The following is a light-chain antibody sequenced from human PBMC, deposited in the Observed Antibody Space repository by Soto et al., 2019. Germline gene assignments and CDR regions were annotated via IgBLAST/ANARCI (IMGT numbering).Light chain of an antibody. CDR1: QSIDNY. CDR3: QQSYSTPRT. Sequence: DIQMTQSPSSLSASIGDRANITCRASQSIDNYVNSYQQKPGNAPKLLIYAASSLQSGVPSRFSGTGSGTDFTLTSSSLQPEDFAINPCQQSYSTPRTFGPGTRVDL. CDR2: AAS. J-gene: IGKJ3*01. V-gene: IGKV1-39*01.